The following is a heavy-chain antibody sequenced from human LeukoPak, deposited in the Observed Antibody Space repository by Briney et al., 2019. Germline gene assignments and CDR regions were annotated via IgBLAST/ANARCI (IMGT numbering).Heavy chain of an antibody. CDR2: INHSGST. CDR1: GGSFSGYY. Sequence: SETLSLTCAVYGGSFSGYYWSWIRQPPGKGLEWIGEINHSGSTNYNPSLKSRVTISVDTSKNQFSLKLSSVTAADTAVYYCARGGWLQLGPDYWGQGTLVTVSS. D-gene: IGHD5-24*01. J-gene: IGHJ4*02. V-gene: IGHV4-34*01. CDR3: ARGGWLQLGPDY.